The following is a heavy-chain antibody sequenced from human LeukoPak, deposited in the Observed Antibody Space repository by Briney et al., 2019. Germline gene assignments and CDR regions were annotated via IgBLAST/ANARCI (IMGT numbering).Heavy chain of an antibody. V-gene: IGHV5-51*01. Sequence: GEPLKISCMVSGYTFTNYWIGWVRQMPGKGLEWMGIIYPGDSDTRYSPSFQGQVTISADKSITTAYLQWSSLKASDTAVYYCARRVGSSWQFDFWGQGTLVTVSS. CDR2: IYPGDSDT. D-gene: IGHD6-13*01. J-gene: IGHJ4*02. CDR1: GYTFTNYW. CDR3: ARRVGSSWQFDF.